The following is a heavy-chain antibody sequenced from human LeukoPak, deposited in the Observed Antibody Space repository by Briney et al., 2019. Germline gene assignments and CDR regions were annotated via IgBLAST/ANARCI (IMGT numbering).Heavy chain of an antibody. D-gene: IGHD3-3*01. Sequence: EASVKVSCKASGFTFTSSAVQWVRQARGQRLEWIGWIVVGSSNTNYAQKFQERVTITRDMSTSTAYMELSSLRSEDTAVYYCAADSPTYYDFWSGDIGVNYWGQGTLVTVSS. CDR3: AADSPTYYDFWSGDIGVNY. V-gene: IGHV1-58*01. J-gene: IGHJ4*02. CDR1: GFTFTSSA. CDR2: IVVGSSNT.